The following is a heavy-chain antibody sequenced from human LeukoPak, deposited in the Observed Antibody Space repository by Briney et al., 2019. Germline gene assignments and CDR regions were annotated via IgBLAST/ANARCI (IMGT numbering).Heavy chain of an antibody. CDR1: GGSLSNHY. CDR3: ARGRIGGPKAPFDY. J-gene: IGHJ4*02. Sequence: SETLSLTCTVSGGSLSNHYWSWIRRPPGKGLEWLGHIYDSGSTTYNPSLKSRVTMSVDTSKTKFSLNLNSVTAADTAVYYCARGRIGGPKAPFDYWGQGTLVTVSS. CDR2: IYDSGST. D-gene: IGHD3-16*01. V-gene: IGHV4-59*11.